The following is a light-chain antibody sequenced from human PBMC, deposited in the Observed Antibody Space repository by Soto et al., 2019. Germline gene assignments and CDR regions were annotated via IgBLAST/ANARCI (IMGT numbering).Light chain of an antibody. CDR3: QQYNSWT. J-gene: IGKJ1*01. CDR2: KAS. V-gene: IGKV1-5*03. CDR1: QSVSTW. Sequence: DIQMTQSPSTRSASVGDRVTITCRASQSVSTWLAWYQQKPGKAPKLLIYKASNLESGVPSRFTGSGSGTEFTLTISSLQPDDFATYYCQQYNSWTFGHGTKVDIK.